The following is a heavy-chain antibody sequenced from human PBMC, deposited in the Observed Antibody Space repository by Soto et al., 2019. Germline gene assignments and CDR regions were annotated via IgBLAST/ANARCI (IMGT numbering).Heavy chain of an antibody. CDR1: GYNFTNYG. J-gene: IGHJ4*02. CDR2: INSYNGNT. Sequence: QVQLVQPAAEVKKPGASVKVSCKASGYNFTNYGITWVRQAPGQGLEWMGWINSYNGNTNYAQTFQDRVTMTTDTSTTTVFMELRSLRLDDTAVYFCARGMTPDYFDYWGQGTLLTVSS. V-gene: IGHV1-18*01. CDR3: ARGMTPDYFDY.